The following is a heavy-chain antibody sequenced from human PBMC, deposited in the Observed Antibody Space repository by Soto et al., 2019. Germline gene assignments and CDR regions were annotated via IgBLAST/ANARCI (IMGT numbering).Heavy chain of an antibody. CDR2: INPSGGST. CDR1: GYTFTSYY. CDR3: ARAGVYGDYEVVSYFDY. Sequence: EASVKVSCKASGYTFTSYYMHWVRQAPGQGLEWMGIINPSGGSTSYAQKFQGRVTMTRDTSTSTVYMELSSLRSEDTAVYYCARAGVYGDYEVVSYFDYWGQGTLVTVSS. V-gene: IGHV1-46*01. D-gene: IGHD4-17*01. J-gene: IGHJ4*02.